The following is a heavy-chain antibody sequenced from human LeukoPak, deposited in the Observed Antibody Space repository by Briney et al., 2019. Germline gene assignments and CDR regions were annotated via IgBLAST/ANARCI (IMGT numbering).Heavy chain of an antibody. CDR1: GGSISSSSYY. V-gene: IGHV4-39*07. CDR2: IYHSGST. Sequence: SETLSLTCTVSGGSISSSSYYWGWIRQPPGKGLEWIGSIYHSGSTYYNPSLKSRVTISVDTSKNQFSLKLSSVTAADTAVYYCARTSTYYDFWSGYYSKYYYYYMDVWGKGTTVTVSS. CDR3: ARTSTYYDFWSGYYSKYYYYYMDV. D-gene: IGHD3-3*01. J-gene: IGHJ6*03.